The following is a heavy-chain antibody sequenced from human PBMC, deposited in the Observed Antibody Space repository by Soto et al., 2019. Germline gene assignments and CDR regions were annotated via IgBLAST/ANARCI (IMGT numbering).Heavy chain of an antibody. CDR2: TYWNDDD. J-gene: IGHJ4*02. CDR1: GFSLTSTGVG. D-gene: IGHD6-19*01. CDR3: AHRPGGSGWRYYFDY. Sequence: GPTLVNPTQTLTLTCSFSGFSLTSTGVGVGWFRQPPGKALEWLGLTYWNDDDRYRSSLRSRLTITKDTSKNQVVLTMTNMDPEDTATYYCAHRPGGSGWRYYFDYWGQGTLVTVSS. V-gene: IGHV2-5*01.